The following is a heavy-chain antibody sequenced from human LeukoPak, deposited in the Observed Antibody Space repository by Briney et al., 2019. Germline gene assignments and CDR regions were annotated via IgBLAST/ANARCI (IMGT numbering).Heavy chain of an antibody. V-gene: IGHV3-23*01. CDR1: GFTFSNYP. CDR2: ISESGDVT. CDR3: ATRYSYGHPDY. Sequence: GGSLRLSCDASGFTFSNYPMSWVRQAPGRGLEWGSVISESGDVTHYAAAMKGRFTISRENAKNTLNLQMNSLRAEDTAVYYCATRYSYGHPDYWGQGTLVTVSS. J-gene: IGHJ4*02. D-gene: IGHD5-18*01.